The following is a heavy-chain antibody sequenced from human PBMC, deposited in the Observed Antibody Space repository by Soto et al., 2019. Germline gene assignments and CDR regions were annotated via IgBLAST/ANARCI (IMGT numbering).Heavy chain of an antibody. CDR3: ARSTVDTAMVTFDY. J-gene: IGHJ4*02. Sequence: SETLYLTCTVSGGSISSYYWSWIRQPPGKGLEWIGYIYYSGSTNYNPSLKSRVTISVDTSKNQFSLKLSSVTAADTAVYYCARSTVDTAMVTFDYWGQGTLVTVSS. CDR2: IYYSGST. D-gene: IGHD5-18*01. CDR1: GGSISSYY. V-gene: IGHV4-59*01.